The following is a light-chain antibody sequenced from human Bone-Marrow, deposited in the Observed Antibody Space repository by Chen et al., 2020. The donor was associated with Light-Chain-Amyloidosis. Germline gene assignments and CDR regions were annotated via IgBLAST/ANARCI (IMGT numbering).Light chain of an antibody. CDR1: SSNIGAYYD. J-gene: IGLJ1*01. V-gene: IGLV1-40*01. CDR2: GNN. CDR3: QAYDSSLSGYV. Sequence: QSVLPQPPSVSGAPGQRVTISCTGSSSNIGAYYDVHWYQQLPGTAPKLLIYGNNNRPSGVPDLFSGSKSGTSASLAITGLQAEDEADYYCQAYDSSLSGYVFGTGTKVNVL.